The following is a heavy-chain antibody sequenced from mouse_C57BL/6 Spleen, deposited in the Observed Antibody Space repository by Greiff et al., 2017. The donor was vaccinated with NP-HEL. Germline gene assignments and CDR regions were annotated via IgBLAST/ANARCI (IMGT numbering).Heavy chain of an antibody. D-gene: IGHD1-1*01. V-gene: IGHV5-6*01. Sequence: EVQLVESGGDLVKPGGSLKLSCAASGFTFSSYGMSWVRQTPDKRLEWVATISSGGSYTYYPDSVKGRFTISRDKAKNTLYLQMSSLKSEDTAMYYCARHENYYGSSYVDFDDWGKGTTLTVSS. CDR2: ISSGGSYT. CDR1: GFTFSSYG. J-gene: IGHJ2*01. CDR3: ARHENYYGSSYVDFDD.